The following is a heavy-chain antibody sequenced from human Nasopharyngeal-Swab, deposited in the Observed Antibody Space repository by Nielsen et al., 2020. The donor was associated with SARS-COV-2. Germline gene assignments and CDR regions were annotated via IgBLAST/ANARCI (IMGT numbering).Heavy chain of an antibody. Sequence: GESLKISCAASGFTFSSYWMYWVRQVPGKGLMWVSCINTDGSDTTYADSVKGRFTVSRDNAKNTLYLQMNSLRAEDTAVYYCAREVDSSGLVDYWGQGTLVTVSS. CDR1: GFTFSSYW. CDR2: INTDGSDT. V-gene: IGHV3-74*01. CDR3: AREVDSSGLVDY. D-gene: IGHD6-19*01. J-gene: IGHJ4*02.